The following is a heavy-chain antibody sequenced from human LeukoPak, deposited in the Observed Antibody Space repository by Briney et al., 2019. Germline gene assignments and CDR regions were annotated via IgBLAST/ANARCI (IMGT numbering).Heavy chain of an antibody. CDR1: GFTFSSYW. CDR3: ARVGIVEAYLEEYFQH. CDR2: IKQDGSEK. Sequence: GGSLRLSCAASGFTFSSYWMSWVRQAPGKGLEWVANIKQDGSEKYYVDSVKGRFTISRDNAKNSLYLQMNSLRAEDTAVYYCARVGIVEAYLEEYFQHWGQGTLVTVSS. V-gene: IGHV3-7*01. D-gene: IGHD1-26*01. J-gene: IGHJ1*01.